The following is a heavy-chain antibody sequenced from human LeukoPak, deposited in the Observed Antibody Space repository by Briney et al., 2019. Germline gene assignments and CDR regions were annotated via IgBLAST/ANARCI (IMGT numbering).Heavy chain of an antibody. CDR3: ARVSKYYDILTTYGMDV. J-gene: IGHJ6*04. V-gene: IGHV3-48*03. CDR2: ISSSGSTI. D-gene: IGHD3-9*01. CDR1: GFTFSSYE. Sequence: GGSLRLSCAASGFTFSSYEMNWVRQAPGKGLEWVSYISSSGSTIYYADSVKGRFTISRDNAKNSLYLQMSSLRAEDTAVYYCARVSKYYDILTTYGMDVRGKGTTVTVSS.